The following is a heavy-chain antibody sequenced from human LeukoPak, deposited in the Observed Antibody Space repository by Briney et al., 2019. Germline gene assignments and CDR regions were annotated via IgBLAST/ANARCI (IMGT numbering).Heavy chain of an antibody. Sequence: SETLSLTCTVSGGSISSGYYWGWIRQPPGKGLEWIGSIYHSGSTYYNPSLKSRVTISVDTSKNQFSLKLSSVTAADTAVYYCARHDDCYDSSGCFDYWGQGTLVTVSS. V-gene: IGHV4-38-2*02. CDR2: IYHSGST. CDR1: GGSISSGYY. CDR3: ARHDDCYDSSGCFDY. J-gene: IGHJ4*02. D-gene: IGHD3-22*01.